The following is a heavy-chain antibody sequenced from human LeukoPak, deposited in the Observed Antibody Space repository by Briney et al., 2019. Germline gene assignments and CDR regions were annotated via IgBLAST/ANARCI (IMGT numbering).Heavy chain of an antibody. CDR3: ARDSPPGELLNYYYYGMDV. Sequence: GASVKVSCKASGYSFTAFYIHWVRQAPGQGLEWMGWIHPRSGDTNYAYKFQGRVTMTRDTSISTAYMDLGSLGSDDTAVYYCARDSPPGELLNYYYYGMDVWGQGTTVTVSS. D-gene: IGHD3-10*01. CDR1: GYSFTAFY. CDR2: IHPRSGDT. V-gene: IGHV1-2*02. J-gene: IGHJ6*02.